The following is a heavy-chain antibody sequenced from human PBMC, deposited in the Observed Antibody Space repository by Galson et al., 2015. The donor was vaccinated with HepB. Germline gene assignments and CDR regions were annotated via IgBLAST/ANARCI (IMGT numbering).Heavy chain of an antibody. V-gene: IGHV1-18*01. J-gene: IGHJ6*02. CDR2: ISAYNGNT. CDR1: GYTFTSYG. CDR3: ARDGLIGVVIMSYYHYYGMDV. D-gene: IGHD3-3*01. Sequence: SVKVSCKASGYTFTSYGISWVRQAPGQGLEWMGWISAYNGNTNYAQKLQGRVTMTTDTSTSTAYMELRSLRSDDTAVYYCARDGLIGVVIMSYYHYYGMDVWGQGTTVTVSS.